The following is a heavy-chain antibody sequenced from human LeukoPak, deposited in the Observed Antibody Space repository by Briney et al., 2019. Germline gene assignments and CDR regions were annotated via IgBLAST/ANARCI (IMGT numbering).Heavy chain of an antibody. J-gene: IGHJ4*02. CDR1: GFTFSSYS. D-gene: IGHD3-16*02. V-gene: IGHV3-21*01. CDR3: AREGGDDYVWGSYRATTKYYFDY. Sequence: GGSLRLSCAASGFTFSSYSMNWVRQAPGKGLEWVSSISSSSSYIYYADSVKGRFTISRDNAKNSLYLQMNSLRAEDTAVYYCAREGGDDYVWGSYRATTKYYFDYWGQGTLVTVSS. CDR2: ISSSSSYI.